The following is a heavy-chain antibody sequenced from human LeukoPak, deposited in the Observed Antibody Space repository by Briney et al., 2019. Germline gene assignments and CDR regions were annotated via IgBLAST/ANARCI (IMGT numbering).Heavy chain of an antibody. CDR1: GFFFSNYA. CDR3: ATLRAYYYDSSGYYSDY. Sequence: GGTLRLSCAASGFFFSNYAMSWVRQAPGKGLEWVSGISDSGSSTYYADSVKGRFTISRDNAKNSLYLQMNSLRAEDTAVYYCATLRAYYYDSSGYYSDYWGQGTLVTVSS. CDR2: ISDSGSST. J-gene: IGHJ4*02. D-gene: IGHD3-22*01. V-gene: IGHV3-23*01.